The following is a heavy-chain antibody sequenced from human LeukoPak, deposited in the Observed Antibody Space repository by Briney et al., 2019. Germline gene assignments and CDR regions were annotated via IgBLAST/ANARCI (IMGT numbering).Heavy chain of an antibody. J-gene: IGHJ5*02. V-gene: IGHV1-46*01. D-gene: IGHD2-15*01. CDR2: INPSGGGT. CDR3: ARDLGFCSDGNCYNNWFDP. Sequence: ASVKVSCKAPGYTFTNYYMHWVRQAPGQGLEWMGMINPSGGGTRYALKFQGRVSMTRDTSTRTVYMEMSSLRSEDTAVYYCARDLGFCSDGNCYNNWFDPWGQGTLVTVSS. CDR1: GYTFTNYY.